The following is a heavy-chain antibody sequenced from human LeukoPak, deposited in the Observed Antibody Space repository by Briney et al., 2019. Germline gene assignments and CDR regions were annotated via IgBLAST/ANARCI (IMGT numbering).Heavy chain of an antibody. V-gene: IGHV4-59*01. J-gene: IGHJ1*01. D-gene: IGHD1-26*01. CDR1: GGFISSYY. CDR3: ARGAGSWDSLSVEYLQN. CDR2: IYYSGRT. Sequence: SETLSLTCTVSGGFISSYYGSWLRQSPGKGLEWIGYIYYSGRTNFSPSLKSRVTMPLDTSKNQFSLNLTSVTAADTAVYYCARGAGSWDSLSVEYLQNWGQGIHVTVSS.